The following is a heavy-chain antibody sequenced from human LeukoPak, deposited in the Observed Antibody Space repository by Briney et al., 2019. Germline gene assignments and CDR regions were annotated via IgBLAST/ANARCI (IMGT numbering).Heavy chain of an antibody. CDR3: ARLFTMVRGVIIGRDAFDI. Sequence: GESLEISCKGSGYSFTSYWIGWVRQMPGKGLEWMGIIYPGDSDTRYSPSFQGQVTISADKSISTAYLQWSSLKASDTAMYYCARLFTMVRGVIIGRDAFDIWGQGTMVTVSS. CDR2: IYPGDSDT. J-gene: IGHJ3*02. D-gene: IGHD3-10*01. CDR1: GYSFTSYW. V-gene: IGHV5-51*01.